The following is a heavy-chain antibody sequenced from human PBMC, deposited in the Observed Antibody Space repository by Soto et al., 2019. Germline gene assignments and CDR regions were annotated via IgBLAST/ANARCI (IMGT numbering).Heavy chain of an antibody. CDR1: GFTSSRSA. J-gene: IGHJ6*02. CDR3: TPPTVTTPDYYYGADV. D-gene: IGHD4-17*01. V-gene: IGHV1-58*01. CDR2: VVVGSGYT. Sequence: SGEGSCKSFGFTSSRSAVQWVRQARGQRPEWIGWVVVGSGYTNYAQKFQERVTITTDMPTSTVYMELSGLRSDDTGVYYCTPPTVTTPDYYYGADVWGQGTTVTVSS.